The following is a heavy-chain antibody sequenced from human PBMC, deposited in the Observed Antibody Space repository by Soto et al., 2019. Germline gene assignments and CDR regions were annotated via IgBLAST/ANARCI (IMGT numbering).Heavy chain of an antibody. CDR3: AKNSSGYYVDY. CDR2: ISGTGGST. CDR1: GFTFSSYA. D-gene: IGHD3-22*01. Sequence: EVQLLESGGGLVQPGGSLRLSCAASGFTFSSYAMSWVRQAPGKGLEWVSTISGTGGSTYFADSVKGRFTISRDNSKNTLYLQMNSLRAEDTAVYYCAKNSSGYYVDYWGQGTLVTVSS. V-gene: IGHV3-23*01. J-gene: IGHJ4*02.